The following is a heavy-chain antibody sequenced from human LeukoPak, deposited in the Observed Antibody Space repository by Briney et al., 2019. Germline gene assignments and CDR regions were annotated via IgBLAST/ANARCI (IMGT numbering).Heavy chain of an antibody. CDR3: AKERYSSSSLFAITPFDY. V-gene: IGHV3-30*02. CDR2: IQYDGSNK. Sequence: GGSLRLSCTAPGFTFSSYGMHWVRQAPGKGLEWVAIIQYDGSNKHYVDSVQGRFTISRDNSKNTLHLQMNSLRAEDTAVYYCAKERYSSSSLFAITPFDYWGQGTLVTVSS. CDR1: GFTFSSYG. J-gene: IGHJ4*02. D-gene: IGHD6-13*01.